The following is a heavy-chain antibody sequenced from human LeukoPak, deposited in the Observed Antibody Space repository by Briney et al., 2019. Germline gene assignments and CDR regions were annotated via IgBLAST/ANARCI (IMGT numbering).Heavy chain of an antibody. D-gene: IGHD5-24*01. CDR1: GFTFSSYA. CDR3: ASTIEMATHSPAPFDY. J-gene: IGHJ4*02. CDR2: ISYDGSNK. Sequence: GGSLRLSCAASGFTFSSYAMHWVRQAPGKGLEWVAVISYDGSNKYYADSVKGRFTISRDNSKNTLYLQMNSPRAEDTAVYYCASTIEMATHSPAPFDYWGQGTLVTVSS. V-gene: IGHV3-30-3*01.